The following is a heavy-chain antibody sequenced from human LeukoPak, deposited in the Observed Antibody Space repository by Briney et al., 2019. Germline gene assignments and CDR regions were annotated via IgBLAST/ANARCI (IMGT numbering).Heavy chain of an antibody. V-gene: IGHV4-4*07. CDR1: GGSISSYY. D-gene: IGHD5-12*01. Sequence: SETLSLTCTVSGGSISSYYWRWIRQPAGKGLEWIGRIYTSGSTNYNPSLKSRVTMSVDTSKNQFSLKLSSVTAADTAVYYCARDGYPVGYFDYWGQGTLVTVSS. J-gene: IGHJ4*02. CDR2: IYTSGST. CDR3: ARDGYPVGYFDY.